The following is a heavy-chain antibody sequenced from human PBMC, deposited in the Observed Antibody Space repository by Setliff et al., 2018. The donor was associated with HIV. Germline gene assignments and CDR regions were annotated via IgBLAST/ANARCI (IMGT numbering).Heavy chain of an antibody. CDR1: GVTSGDYY. V-gene: IGHV4-31*03. J-gene: IGHJ6*03. D-gene: IGHD2-15*01. CDR3: ARGFCSGGFCHPNFYHYMDV. Sequence: SETLSLTCTFSGVTSGDYYWTWIRQHLVKGLEWIGYIYSSGTKYYNPSLKSRLAISLDTSKNQFSLNLKSVTAADAAVYYCARGFCSGGFCHPNFYHYMDVWGKGTTVTVSS. CDR2: IYSSGTK.